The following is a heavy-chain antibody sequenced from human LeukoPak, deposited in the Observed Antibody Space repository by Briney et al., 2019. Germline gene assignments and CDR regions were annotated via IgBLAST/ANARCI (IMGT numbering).Heavy chain of an antibody. V-gene: IGHV3-21*01. J-gene: IGHJ3*02. CDR2: ISSSSSYI. D-gene: IGHD3-9*01. CDR3: ARGGDVLRYFDWLSDAFDI. Sequence: GGSLRLSCAASGFTFSSYSMNWVRQAPGKGLEWVSSISSSSSYIYYADSVKGRFTISRDNAKNSLYLQMNSLRAEDTAVYYCARGGDVLRYFDWLSDAFDIWGQGTMVTVSS. CDR1: GFTFSSYS.